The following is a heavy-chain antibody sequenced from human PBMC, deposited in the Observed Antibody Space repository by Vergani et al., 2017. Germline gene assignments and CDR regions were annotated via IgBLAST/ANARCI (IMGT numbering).Heavy chain of an antibody. V-gene: IGHV3-9*01. D-gene: IGHD3-10*01. J-gene: IGHJ5*02. CDR1: GFTFDDYA. CDR3: AREPHSGSYYSGTSWFDP. Sequence: EVQLVESGGGLVQPGRSLRLSCAASGFTFDDYAMHWVRQAPGKGLEWVSGISWNSGSIGYADSVKGRFTISRDNAKNSLYLQMNSLRAEDTAVYYCAREPHSGSYYSGTSWFDPWGQGTLVTVSS. CDR2: ISWNSGSI.